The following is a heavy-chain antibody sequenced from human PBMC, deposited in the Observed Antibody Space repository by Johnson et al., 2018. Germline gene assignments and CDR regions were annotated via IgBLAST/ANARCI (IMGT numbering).Heavy chain of an antibody. Sequence: QVQLVQSGGGVVRPGGSLRLSCAASGFTFNDYGMSWVRQAPGKGLEWVAVISYEGSNKSYADSVKGRFTISRDNSKNTLYLQMNTLRPEDTAVYYCARDTAYGGYIYYFDYWGQGTLVTVSS. V-gene: IGHV3-30*03. CDR3: ARDTAYGGYIYYFDY. CDR2: ISYEGSNK. J-gene: IGHJ4*02. CDR1: GFTFNDYG. D-gene: IGHD5-12*01.